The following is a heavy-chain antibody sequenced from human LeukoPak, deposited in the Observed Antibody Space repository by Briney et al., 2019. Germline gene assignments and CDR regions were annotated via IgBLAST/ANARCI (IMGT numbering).Heavy chain of an antibody. J-gene: IGHJ6*03. CDR2: INWNGGST. CDR3: ARAGGSGSYGRLLGVLGETYMDV. V-gene: IGHV3-20*04. CDR1: GFTFDDYG. Sequence: GGSLRLSCAASGFTFDDYGMSWVRQAPGKGLEWVSGINWNGGSTGYADSVKGRFTISRDNAKNSLYLQMNSLRAEDTALYYCARAGGSGSYGRLLGVLGETYMDVWGKGTTVTVSS. D-gene: IGHD3-10*01.